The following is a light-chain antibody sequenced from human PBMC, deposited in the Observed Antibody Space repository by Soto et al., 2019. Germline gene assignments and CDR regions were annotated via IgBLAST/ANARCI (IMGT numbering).Light chain of an antibody. CDR1: QDISNY. Sequence: DIQMTQSPSSLSASVGDRVTIACQASQDISNYLHWYQQKPGKAPKLLIYDASNRETGVPSRFSGSGSRTDFTFTISSLQPEDIATYYCQQYDNFPRAINFGQGTRL. CDR2: DAS. J-gene: IGKJ5*01. CDR3: QQYDNFPRAIN. V-gene: IGKV1-33*01.